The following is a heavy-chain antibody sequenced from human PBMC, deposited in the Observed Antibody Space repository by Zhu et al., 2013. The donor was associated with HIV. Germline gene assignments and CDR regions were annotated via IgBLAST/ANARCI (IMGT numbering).Heavy chain of an antibody. CDR1: GDTFSSYP. Sequence: QVQLVQSGAEVKKPGSSLKVSCKASGDTFSSYPITWVRQAPGQGLEWIGGIIPFFGTTNYALKFQGRLTITADKSTSTAYMELKSLRFEDTAVYYCARIKGISGYDYSGWFDPWGQGTLVTVSS. CDR2: IIPFFGTT. J-gene: IGHJ5*02. D-gene: IGHD5-12*01. V-gene: IGHV1-69*06. CDR3: ARIKGISGYDYSGWFDP.